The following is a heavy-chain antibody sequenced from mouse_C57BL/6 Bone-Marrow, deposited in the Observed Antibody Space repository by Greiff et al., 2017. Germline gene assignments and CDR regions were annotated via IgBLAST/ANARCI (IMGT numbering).Heavy chain of an antibody. J-gene: IGHJ4*01. D-gene: IGHD2-3*01. CDR3: TTWWLLGCAMNY. V-gene: IGHV14-4*01. Sequence: EVKLQESGAELVRPGASVKLSCTASGFNIKDYYMHWVKQRPEQGLEWIGWIDPENGDTEYASKSQGKAPIPADTSSNTASLHLSSLASESTAVYYCTTWWLLGCAMNYWGQGTSVTVSS. CDR2: IDPENGDT. CDR1: GFNIKDYY.